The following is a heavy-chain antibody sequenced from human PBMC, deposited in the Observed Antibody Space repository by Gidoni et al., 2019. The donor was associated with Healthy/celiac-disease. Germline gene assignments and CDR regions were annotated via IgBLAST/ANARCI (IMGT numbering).Heavy chain of an antibody. J-gene: IGHJ4*02. CDR1: GVTFDDYA. Sequence: EVQLVASGGGLVQPGRSLRISCAASGVTFDDYAMHWVRQAPGKGLEWVSGISWNSGSIGYADSVKGRFTISRDNAKNSLYLQMNSLRAEDTALYYCAKGTSYGYGTVDYWGQGTLVTVSS. CDR2: ISWNSGSI. D-gene: IGHD5-18*01. V-gene: IGHV3-9*01. CDR3: AKGTSYGYGTVDY.